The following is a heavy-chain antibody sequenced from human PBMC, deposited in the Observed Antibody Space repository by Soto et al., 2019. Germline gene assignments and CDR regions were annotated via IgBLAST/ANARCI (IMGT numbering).Heavy chain of an antibody. CDR1: GFSFRNYG. V-gene: IGHV3-33*01. CDR3: XXXXXXXXXXXXXXX. J-gene: IGHJ3*01. CDR2: IWYDGSKR. Sequence: QEQLVESGGGVVQPGRSLRLSCAASGFSFRNYGIHWVRQAPGKGLDWVAVIWYDGSKRYYADSVRGRFTISRDNSGNXVHLXXXXXXXXXXXXXXXXXXXXXXXXXXXXXXWGQGTTV.